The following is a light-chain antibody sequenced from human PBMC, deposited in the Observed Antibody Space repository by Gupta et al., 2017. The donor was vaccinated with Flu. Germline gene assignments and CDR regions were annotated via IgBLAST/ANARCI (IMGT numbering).Light chain of an antibody. V-gene: IGLV2-14*01. CDR2: EVS. CDR1: SSDIGAYNY. Sequence: QSALTQPASVSGSPGQSIAISCTGTSSDIGAYNYVSWYQQHPGKAPKIMIYEVSNRPSGGSTGFSGAKSGNTASLTISGLEAEDEDDYYSGSYRDVGVFGGGTKVTVL. CDR3: GSYRDVGV. J-gene: IGLJ2*01.